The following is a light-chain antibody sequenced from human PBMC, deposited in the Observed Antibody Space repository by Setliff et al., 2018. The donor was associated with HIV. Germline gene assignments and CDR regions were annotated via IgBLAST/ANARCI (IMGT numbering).Light chain of an antibody. V-gene: IGLV2-14*03. CDR3: SSFAGRLHV. Sequence: QSVLTQPASVSGSPGQSITISCTGSSSDVGGYNYVSWYQQHPGKAPKLMIYDVSQRPSGVSDRFSGSKSGITASLTISGLQPEDESDYYCSSFAGRLHVFGTGTKVTVL. CDR2: DVS. CDR1: SSDVGGYNY. J-gene: IGLJ1*01.